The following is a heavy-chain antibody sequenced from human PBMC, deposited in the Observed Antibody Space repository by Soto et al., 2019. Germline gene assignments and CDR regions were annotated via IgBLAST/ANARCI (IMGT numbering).Heavy chain of an antibody. CDR2: IGPETGAT. CDR1: GYTFTGHY. V-gene: IGHV1-2*02. CDR3: IYFDY. J-gene: IGHJ4*02. Sequence: ASVKVSCKASGYTFTGHYIHWVRQAPEQGPEWMGEIGPETGATRYAQKFQGRVTMTRDMSKNQFSLKLSSVTAADTAVYYCIYFDYWGQGTLVTVSS.